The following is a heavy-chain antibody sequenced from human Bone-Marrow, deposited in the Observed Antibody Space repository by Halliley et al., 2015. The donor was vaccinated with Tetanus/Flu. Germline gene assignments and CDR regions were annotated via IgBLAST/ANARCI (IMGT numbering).Heavy chain of an antibody. CDR2: ISWGGGTT. D-gene: IGHD3-3*01. V-gene: IGHV3-43D*04. CDR3: AKDFVSFGLYYFHGTDA. J-gene: IGHJ6*02. Sequence: SLRLSCAASGFIFDDYAMYWVRQGPGKAPEWVSFISWGGGTTHYADSVKGLFTISRDNSKRSLYLQMSMLKPEDTALYYCAKDFVSFGLYYFHGTDAWGQGARV. CDR1: GFIFDDYA.